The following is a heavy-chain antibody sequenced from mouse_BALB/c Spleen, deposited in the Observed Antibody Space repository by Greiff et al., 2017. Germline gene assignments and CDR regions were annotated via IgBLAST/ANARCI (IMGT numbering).Heavy chain of an antibody. CDR3: ARGYYYGSSYNAMDY. Sequence: VQLQESGAELVRPGVSVKISCKGSGYTFTDYAMHWVKQRHAKSLEWIGVISTYYGDASYNQKFKGKATMTVDKSSSTAYMELDRLTSEDSAIYYCARGYYYGSSYNAMDYWGQGTSVTVSS. CDR1: GYTFTDYA. V-gene: IGHV1S137*01. CDR2: ISTYYGDA. D-gene: IGHD1-1*01. J-gene: IGHJ4*01.